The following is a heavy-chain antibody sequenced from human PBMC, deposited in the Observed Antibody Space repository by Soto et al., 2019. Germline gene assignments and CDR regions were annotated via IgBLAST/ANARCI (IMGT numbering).Heavy chain of an antibody. V-gene: IGHV3-74*03. Sequence: EMQLVESGGGLVQPGGSLRLSCAASGFTFSGYWMHWVRQAPGKGLVWVSHINSDGSDTTYADSVKGRFTISRDNPKSTLYLQMNSVRAEDTGVYYCARGSEAYYYYYGMDVWGQGTTVTVSS. J-gene: IGHJ6*02. CDR1: GFTFSGYW. CDR3: ARGSEAYYYYYGMDV. CDR2: INSDGSDT.